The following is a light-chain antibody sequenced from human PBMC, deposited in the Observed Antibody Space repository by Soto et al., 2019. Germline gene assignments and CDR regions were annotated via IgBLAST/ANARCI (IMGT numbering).Light chain of an antibody. V-gene: IGKV3-15*01. CDR3: QQYNSWPRT. J-gene: IGKJ1*01. CDR1: QSVSSN. CDR2: GAS. Sequence: EIVMTQSPATLSVSPGERATLSCRASQSVSSNLAWYQQKPGQAPRLLIYGASTRATGIPARFSGSGSGTEFTLTTNSLQTEDFGLYYCQQYNSWPRTFGQGTKVDI.